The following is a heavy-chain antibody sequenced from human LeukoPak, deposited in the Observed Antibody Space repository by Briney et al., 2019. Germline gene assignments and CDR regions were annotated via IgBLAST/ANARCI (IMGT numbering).Heavy chain of an antibody. Sequence: GGSLRLSCAASGFTFSNYYMTWIRRAPGKGLEWVAYISNSGTTIYYADSVKGRFTISRDNAKNSLYLQMNSLRVEDTAVYYCVRDSVQLNFDYWGQGTLVTVSS. CDR2: ISNSGTTI. D-gene: IGHD5/OR15-5a*01. J-gene: IGHJ4*02. CDR1: GFTFSNYY. V-gene: IGHV3-11*04. CDR3: VRDSVQLNFDY.